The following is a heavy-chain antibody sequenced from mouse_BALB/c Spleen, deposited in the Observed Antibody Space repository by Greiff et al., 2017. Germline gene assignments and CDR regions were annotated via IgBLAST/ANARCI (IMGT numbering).Heavy chain of an antibody. CDR2: INSNGGST. CDR1: GFTFSSYG. D-gene: IGHD1-1*01. Sequence: EEMLVESGGGLVQPGGSLKLSCAASGFTFSSYGMSWVRQTPDKRLELVATINSNGGSTYYPDSVKGRFTISRDNAKNTLYLQMSSLKSEDTAMYYCARDLTTVVASIDYAMDYWGQGTSVTVSS. V-gene: IGHV5-6-3*01. CDR3: ARDLTTVVASIDYAMDY. J-gene: IGHJ4*01.